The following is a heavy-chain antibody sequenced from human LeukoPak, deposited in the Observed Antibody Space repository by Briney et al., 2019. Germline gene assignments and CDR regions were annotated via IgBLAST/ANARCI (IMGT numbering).Heavy chain of an antibody. D-gene: IGHD5-12*01. V-gene: IGHV4-31*03. CDR3: ARDHIGRYYYYMDV. CDR2: IYYSGST. J-gene: IGHJ6*03. CDR1: GGPNSRGGYY. Sequence: PSETLSLTCTVSGGPNSRGGYYWRWIRQHPGKGLEWIGYIYYSGSTYYNPSLKSRVTISVDTSKNQFSLKLSSVAAADTAVYYCARDHIGRYYYYMDVWGKGTTVTVSS.